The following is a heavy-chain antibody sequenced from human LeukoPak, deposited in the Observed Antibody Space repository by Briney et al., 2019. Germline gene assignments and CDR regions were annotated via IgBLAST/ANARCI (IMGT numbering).Heavy chain of an antibody. CDR3: ARQEGGIVGPY. Sequence: GGSLRLSCAASGFTFSSYAMSWVRQAPGKGLEWVSAISGSGGSTYYADSVKGRFTISRDNSKNTLHLQMNSLRAEDTAVYYCARQEGGIVGPYWGQGTLVTVSS. CDR2: ISGSGGST. V-gene: IGHV3-23*01. J-gene: IGHJ4*02. D-gene: IGHD1-26*01. CDR1: GFTFSSYA.